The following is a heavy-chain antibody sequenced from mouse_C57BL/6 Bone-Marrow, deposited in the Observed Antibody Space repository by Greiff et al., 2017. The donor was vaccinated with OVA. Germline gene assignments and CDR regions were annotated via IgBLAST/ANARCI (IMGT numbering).Heavy chain of an antibody. CDR2: ISSGSSTI. Sequence: EVHLVESGGGLVKPGGSLKLSCAASGFTFSDYGMHWVRQAPEKGLEWVAYISSGSSTIYYADTVKGRFTISRDNAKNTLFLQMTSLRSEDTAMYDCARPITTVVAMGPHWGQGTLVTVAA. D-gene: IGHD1-1*01. J-gene: IGHJ3*01. CDR1: GFTFSDYG. V-gene: IGHV5-17*01. CDR3: ARPITTVVAMGPH.